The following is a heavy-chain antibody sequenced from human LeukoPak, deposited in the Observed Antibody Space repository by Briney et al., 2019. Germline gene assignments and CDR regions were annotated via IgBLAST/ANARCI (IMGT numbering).Heavy chain of an antibody. V-gene: IGHV4-59*12. Sequence: PSETLSLTCTVSGGSISSYYWSWTRQPPGKGLEYIGYIYYTGGTNYNPSPKSRVTISVDTSKNQFSLKLSSVTAADTAVYYCARGGEIVVVVAATDDWFDPWGQGTLVTVSS. CDR2: IYYTGGT. CDR3: ARGGEIVVVVAATDDWFDP. J-gene: IGHJ5*02. D-gene: IGHD2-15*01. CDR1: GGSISSYY.